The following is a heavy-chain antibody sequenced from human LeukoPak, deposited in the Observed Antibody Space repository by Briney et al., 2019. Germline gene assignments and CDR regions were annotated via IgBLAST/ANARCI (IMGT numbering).Heavy chain of an antibody. CDR3: ARVGDSGAVAHGMDV. V-gene: IGHV3-30-3*01. D-gene: IGHD6-19*01. Sequence: GRSLRLSCAGSGFTFSSYAMHWVRQAPGKGLEWVAVISYDGSNKYYADSVKGRFTISRDNSKNTLYLQMNSLRAEDTAVYYCARVGDSGAVAHGMDVWGQGTTVTVSS. CDR1: GFTFSSYA. CDR2: ISYDGSNK. J-gene: IGHJ6*02.